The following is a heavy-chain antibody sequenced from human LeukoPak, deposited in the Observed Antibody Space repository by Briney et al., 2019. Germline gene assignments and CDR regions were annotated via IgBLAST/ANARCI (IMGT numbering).Heavy chain of an antibody. CDR2: IYSGGST. V-gene: IGHV3-66*01. J-gene: IGHJ4*02. CDR1: GGSISSYY. Sequence: ETLSLTCTVSGGSISSYYWSWIRQPPGKGLEWVSVIYSGGSTYYADSVKGRFTISRDNSKNTLYLQMNSLRAEDTAVYYCARDAGSYYYDSSGYFGYWGQGTLVTVSS. D-gene: IGHD3-22*01. CDR3: ARDAGSYYYDSSGYFGY.